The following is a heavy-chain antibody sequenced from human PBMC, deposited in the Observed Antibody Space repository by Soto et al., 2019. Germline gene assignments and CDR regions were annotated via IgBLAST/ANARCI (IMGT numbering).Heavy chain of an antibody. CDR1: GYTFSNHW. Sequence: GESLKISCKGSGYTFSNHWIAWVRQMPGKGLEWMGVIYPGDSDTRYSPSFQGQVTISVDKSITTAYLQWSSLRASDSAMYYCARPGGYDWYYHFDYWGQGTLVTVSS. CDR2: IYPGDSDT. CDR3: ARPGGYDWYYHFDY. J-gene: IGHJ4*02. V-gene: IGHV5-51*01. D-gene: IGHD2-21*02.